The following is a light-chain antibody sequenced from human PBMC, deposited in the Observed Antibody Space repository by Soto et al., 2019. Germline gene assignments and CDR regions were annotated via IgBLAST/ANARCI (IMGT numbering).Light chain of an antibody. CDR1: QSVSSNF. V-gene: IGKV3-20*01. J-gene: IGKJ5*01. Sequence: EIVLTQSPGTLSLSPGERATLSCWASQSVSSNFLAWYQQKPGQAPRLLIYAASSRATGIPGRFSGSGSGTGFTLTISRLEPEDFAVYYCQQYGSSPITFGQGTRLEIK. CDR2: AAS. CDR3: QQYGSSPIT.